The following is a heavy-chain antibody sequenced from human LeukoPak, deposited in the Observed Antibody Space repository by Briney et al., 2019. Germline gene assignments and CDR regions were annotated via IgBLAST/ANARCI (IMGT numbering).Heavy chain of an antibody. V-gene: IGHV3-23*01. Sequence: PGGSLRLSCAASGFTFSSCAMSWVREAPWKGLEWVSAISGSGGSTYYADSVKGRFTISRDNSKNTLYLQMNSLRAEDTAVYYCARWLQLHYFDYWGQGTLVTVSS. D-gene: IGHD5-24*01. J-gene: IGHJ4*02. CDR1: GFTFSSCA. CDR3: ARWLQLHYFDY. CDR2: ISGSGGST.